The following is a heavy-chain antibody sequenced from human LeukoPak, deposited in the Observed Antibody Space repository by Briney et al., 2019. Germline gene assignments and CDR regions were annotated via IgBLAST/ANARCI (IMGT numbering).Heavy chain of an antibody. D-gene: IGHD1-7*01. CDR1: GDSVSSNSAA. CDR2: TYYRSKWYN. CDR3: ARELSKAINWNYDMGRWFDP. Sequence: SQTLSRTCAISGDSVSSNSAAWNWIRQSPSRGLEWLGRTYYRSKWYNDYAVSVKSRITINPDTSKNQFSLQLNSVTPEDTAVYYCARELSKAINWNYDMGRWFDPWGQGTLVTVSS. V-gene: IGHV6-1*01. J-gene: IGHJ5*02.